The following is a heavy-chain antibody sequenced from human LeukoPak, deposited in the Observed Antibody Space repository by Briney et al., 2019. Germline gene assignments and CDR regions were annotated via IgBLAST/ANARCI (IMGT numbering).Heavy chain of an antibody. CDR3: AKRGGYETMAAFDY. V-gene: IGHV3-23*01. Sequence: GGSLRLSCAASGFTFSTYAMSWVRQAPGKGLEWVSAISPGGTDTYYADSVRSRFTISRDNSKNTVFLQMNSLRVEDTAVYYCAKRGGYETMAAFDYWGQGTLVPVSS. D-gene: IGHD3-10*01. J-gene: IGHJ4*02. CDR2: ISPGGTDT. CDR1: GFTFSTYA.